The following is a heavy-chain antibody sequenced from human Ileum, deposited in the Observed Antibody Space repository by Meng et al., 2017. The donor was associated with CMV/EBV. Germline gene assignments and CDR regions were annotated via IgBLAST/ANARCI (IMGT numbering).Heavy chain of an antibody. CDR2: MNPNNGYT. Sequence: ASVKVSCKASGYTFTSHDINWVRQATGQGLEWMGWMNPNNGYTGYAQKFQGRVTMTRNTSINTAYLERSSLRSDDTAVYYCAALLGGHGRYYYGMAVWGGGTTVTVSS. CDR1: GYTFTSHD. CDR3: AALLGGHGRYYYGMAV. D-gene: IGHD3-16*01. V-gene: IGHV1-8*01. J-gene: IGHJ6*04.